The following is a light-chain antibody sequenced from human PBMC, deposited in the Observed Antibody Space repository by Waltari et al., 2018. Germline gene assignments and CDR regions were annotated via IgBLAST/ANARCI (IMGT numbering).Light chain of an antibody. J-gene: IGKJ2*01. Sequence: DIQLTESATSLSASVGDRVTSTCRASQTLSNYLNWYQQKPGEAPKLLIHGAFSLQSGVPSRFSGSGSGTDFTLTISSLQPEDFATYYCHQSRSLPDTFGQGTKLEI. CDR1: QTLSNY. CDR3: HQSRSLPDT. CDR2: GAF. V-gene: IGKV1-39*01.